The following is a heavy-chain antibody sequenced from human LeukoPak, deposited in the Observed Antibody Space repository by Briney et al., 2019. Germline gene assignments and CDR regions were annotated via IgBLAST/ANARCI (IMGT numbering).Heavy chain of an antibody. CDR1: GYSFTSYW. Sequence: GESLKISCKGSGYSFTSYWIGWVRQMPGEGLEWMGIIYPGDSDTRYSPSFQGQVTISADKSISTAYLQWSSLKASDTAMYYCARPSSDGSGSKGYNWFDPWGQGTLVTVSS. D-gene: IGHD3-10*01. CDR2: IYPGDSDT. J-gene: IGHJ5*02. CDR3: ARPSSDGSGSKGYNWFDP. V-gene: IGHV5-51*01.